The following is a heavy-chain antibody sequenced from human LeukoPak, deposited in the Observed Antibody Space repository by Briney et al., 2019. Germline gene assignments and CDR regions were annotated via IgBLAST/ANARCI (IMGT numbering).Heavy chain of an antibody. D-gene: IGHD2-2*03. CDR3: ARGAGYCSSTSCYVWFDP. V-gene: IGHV4-31*03. CDR2: IYYSGST. J-gene: IGHJ5*02. CDR1: GGSISSGGYY. Sequence: PSETLSLTCTVSGGSISSGGYYWSWIRQHPGKGLEWIGYIYYSGSTYYNPSLKSRVTISVDTSKNQFPLKLSSVTAADTAVYYCARGAGYCSSTSCYVWFDPWGQGTLVTVSP.